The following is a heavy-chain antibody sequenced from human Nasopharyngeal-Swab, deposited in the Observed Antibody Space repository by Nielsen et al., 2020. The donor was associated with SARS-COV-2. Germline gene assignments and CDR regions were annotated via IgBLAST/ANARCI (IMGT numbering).Heavy chain of an antibody. CDR3: ASRWGSSGSPSDI. CDR2: ISSSSSYI. V-gene: IGHV3-21*01. J-gene: IGHJ3*02. D-gene: IGHD6-19*01. CDR1: GFTLSSYS. Sequence: GGSLRLSCAASGFTLSSYSMNWVRQAPGKGLEWVSSISSSSSYIYYADSVKGRFTISRDNAKNSLYLQMNSLRAEDTAVYYCASRWGSSGSPSDIWGQGTMVTVSS.